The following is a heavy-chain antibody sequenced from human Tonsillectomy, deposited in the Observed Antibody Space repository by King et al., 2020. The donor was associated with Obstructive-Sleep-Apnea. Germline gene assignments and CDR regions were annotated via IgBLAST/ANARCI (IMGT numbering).Heavy chain of an antibody. Sequence: VQLVESGSELKKPGASVKVSCKASGYTFTSYAMNWVRQAPGQGLEWMGWSSTNTGNPTYAQGFTGWFVFFLDTSVSTAYLQIRSLKSEDTAVYYCLSSYCSSTSCSIGGFDPWGQGTLVTVSS. CDR2: SSTNTGNP. V-gene: IGHV7-4-1*02. J-gene: IGHJ5*02. D-gene: IGHD2-2*01. CDR3: LSSYCSSTSCSIGGFDP. CDR1: GYTFTSYA.